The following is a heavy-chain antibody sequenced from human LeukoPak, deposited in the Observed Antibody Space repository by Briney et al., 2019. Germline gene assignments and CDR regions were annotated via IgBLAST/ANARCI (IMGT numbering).Heavy chain of an antibody. CDR3: ARETSGYVWGSYRYSYFDY. J-gene: IGHJ4*02. CDR2: IYTSGST. D-gene: IGHD3-16*02. CDR1: GGSISSYY. V-gene: IGHV4-4*07. Sequence: PSETLSLTCTVSGGSISSYYWSWIRQPAGKGLEWIGRIYTSGSTNYNPSLKSRVTMSVDTSKNQFSLELSSVTAADTAVYYCARETSGYVWGSYRYSYFDYWGQGTLVTVSS.